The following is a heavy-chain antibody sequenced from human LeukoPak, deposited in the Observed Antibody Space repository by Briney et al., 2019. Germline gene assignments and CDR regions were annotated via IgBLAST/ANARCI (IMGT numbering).Heavy chain of an antibody. CDR3: ARAQDIVVVVAALYSDY. D-gene: IGHD2-15*01. Sequence: GASVKVSCKASGYTFTGYYMHWVRQAPGQGLEWMGWINPNSGGTNYAQKFQGRVTMTRDTSISTAYMELSRLRSDDTAVYYCARAQDIVVVVAALYSDYWGQGTLVTVSS. V-gene: IGHV1-2*02. CDR1: GYTFTGYY. CDR2: INPNSGGT. J-gene: IGHJ4*02.